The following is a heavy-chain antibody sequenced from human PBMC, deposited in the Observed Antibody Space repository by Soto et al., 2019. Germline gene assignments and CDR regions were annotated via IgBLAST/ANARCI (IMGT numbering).Heavy chain of an antibody. Sequence: SETLSLTCAVYGGSFSGYYWSWIRQPPGKGLEWIGEINHNGSTNYNPSLKSRVTISVDTSKNQFSLKLSSVTAADTAVYYCARGRLSSTGYYYYYYGMEVWRQGTTVTVSS. D-gene: IGHD3-9*01. CDR1: GGSFSGYY. CDR2: INHNGST. J-gene: IGHJ6*02. CDR3: ARGRLSSTGYYYYYYGMEV. V-gene: IGHV4-34*01.